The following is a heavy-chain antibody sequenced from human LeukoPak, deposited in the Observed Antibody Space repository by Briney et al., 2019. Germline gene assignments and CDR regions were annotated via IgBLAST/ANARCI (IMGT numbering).Heavy chain of an antibody. J-gene: IGHJ3*02. CDR3: ARGGGDCSGTSCYGTDALDI. D-gene: IGHD2-2*01. CDR2: IWNDGSNK. V-gene: IGHV3-33*01. Sequence: HAGRSLRLSCAASGFTFSGYGMHWVRQAPGKGLEWVAVIWNDGSNKYYGDSVKGRFTISRDNSKSTVYLQMNSLRIEDTAVYYCARGGGDCSGTSCYGTDALDIWGQGTMVTVSS. CDR1: GFTFSGYG.